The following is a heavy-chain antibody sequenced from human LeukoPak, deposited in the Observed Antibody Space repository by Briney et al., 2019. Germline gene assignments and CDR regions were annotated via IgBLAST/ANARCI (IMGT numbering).Heavy chain of an antibody. CDR3: ARGRGDFDY. J-gene: IGHJ4*02. Sequence: ASVKVSCKTSGYIFTDYDVNWVRQASGQGLEWMGWINPNSGGTNYAQKFQGRVTMTRDTSISTAYMELSRLRSDDTAVYYCARGRGDFDYWGQGTLVTVSS. CDR2: INPNSGGT. V-gene: IGHV1-2*02. CDR1: GYIFTDYD.